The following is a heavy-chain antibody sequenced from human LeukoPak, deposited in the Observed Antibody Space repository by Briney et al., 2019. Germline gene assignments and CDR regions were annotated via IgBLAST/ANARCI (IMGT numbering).Heavy chain of an antibody. V-gene: IGHV1-18*01. J-gene: IGHJ3*02. Sequence: ASVKVSCKASGYTFTSYGISWVRQAPGQGLEWMGWISAYNGNTNYAQKLQGRVTMTTDTSTSTAYMELRSLGSDDTAVYYCARDIKGGYDFWSGYYTLGALGIWGQGTMVTVSS. CDR3: ARDIKGGYDFWSGYYTLGALGI. CDR1: GYTFTSYG. D-gene: IGHD3-3*01. CDR2: ISAYNGNT.